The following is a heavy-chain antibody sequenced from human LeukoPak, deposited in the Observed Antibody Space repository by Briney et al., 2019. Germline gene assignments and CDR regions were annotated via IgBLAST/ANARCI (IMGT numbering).Heavy chain of an antibody. CDR3: ARDRPATLYGSGSPPDY. J-gene: IGHJ4*02. Sequence: SVKVSCKASGYTFTGYYMHWVRQAPGQGLEWMGGIIPIFGTANYAQKFQGRVTITADESTSTTYMELSSLRSEDTAVYYCARDRPATLYGSGSPPDYWGQGTLVTVSS. D-gene: IGHD3-10*01. CDR1: GYTFTGYY. V-gene: IGHV1-69*13. CDR2: IIPIFGTA.